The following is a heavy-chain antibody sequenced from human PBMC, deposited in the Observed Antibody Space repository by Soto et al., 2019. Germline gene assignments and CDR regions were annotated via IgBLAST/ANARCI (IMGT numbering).Heavy chain of an antibody. CDR3: AREYCSGRSCYYLDY. V-gene: IGHV3-30-3*01. D-gene: IGHD2-15*01. CDR2: ISYDGSNK. CDR1: GFTFRSYA. J-gene: IGHJ4*02. Sequence: QVQLVESGGGVVQPGRSLRLSCAASGFTFRSYAMHWVRQAPGKGLEWVAVISYDGSNKYYADSVKGRFTISRDNSKNTLYLQMNSLRTEVTAVYYCAREYCSGRSCYYLDYWGQGTLVTVSS.